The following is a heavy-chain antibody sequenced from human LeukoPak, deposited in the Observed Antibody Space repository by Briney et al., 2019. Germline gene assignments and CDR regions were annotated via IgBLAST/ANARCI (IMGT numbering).Heavy chain of an antibody. J-gene: IGHJ5*02. V-gene: IGHV4-39*07. CDR2: IYYSGST. D-gene: IGHD4-17*01. CDR3: ARTQGGDEPNWFDP. Sequence: SETLSLTCTVSGGSISSSSYYGGWIRQPPGKGLEWIGSIYYSGSTYYNPSLKSRVTISVDTSKNQFSLKLSSVTAADTAVYYCARTQGGDEPNWFDPWGQGTLVTVSS. CDR1: GGSISSSSYY.